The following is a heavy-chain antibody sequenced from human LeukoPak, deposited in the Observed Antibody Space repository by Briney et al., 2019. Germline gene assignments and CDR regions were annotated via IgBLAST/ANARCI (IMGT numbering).Heavy chain of an antibody. CDR3: ARVAATGGNWFDP. V-gene: IGHV1-69*04. Sequence: SVKVSCKASGGTFSSYAISWVRQAPGQGLEWMGRIIPILGIANYAQKFQGRVTITADKSTSTAYMELSSLRSEDTAVYYCARVAATGGNWFDPWGQGTLVTVSS. CDR1: GGTFSSYA. J-gene: IGHJ5*02. CDR2: IIPILGIA. D-gene: IGHD2-15*01.